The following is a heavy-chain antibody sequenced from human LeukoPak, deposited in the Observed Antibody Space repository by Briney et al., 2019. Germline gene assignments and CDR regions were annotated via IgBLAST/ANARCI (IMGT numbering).Heavy chain of an antibody. J-gene: IGHJ6*03. CDR1: GGSFSGYY. CDR3: ARRRSGSYYDYYYYYMDV. CDR2: INHSGST. Sequence: SETLSLTCAVYGGSFSGYYWSWIRQPPGKGREWIGEINHSGSTNYNPSLKSRVTISVDTSKNQFSLKLSSVTAADTAVYYCARRRSGSYYDYYYYYMDVWGKGTTVTVSS. V-gene: IGHV4-34*01. D-gene: IGHD3-10*01.